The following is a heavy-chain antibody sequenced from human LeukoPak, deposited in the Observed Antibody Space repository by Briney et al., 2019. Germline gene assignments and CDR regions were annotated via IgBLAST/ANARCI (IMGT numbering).Heavy chain of an antibody. Sequence: SETLSLTCAVYGGSFSGYYWSWIRQPPGKGLEWIGEINHSGSTNYNPSLKSRVTISVDTSKNQFSLKLSSVTAADTAVYYCARGTTVVTPPDYWGQGTLVTVSS. V-gene: IGHV4-34*01. CDR3: ARGTTVVTPPDY. J-gene: IGHJ4*02. D-gene: IGHD4-17*01. CDR2: INHSGST. CDR1: GGSFSGYY.